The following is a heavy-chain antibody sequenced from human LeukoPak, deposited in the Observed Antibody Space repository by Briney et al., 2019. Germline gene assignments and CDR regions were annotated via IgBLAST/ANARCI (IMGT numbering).Heavy chain of an antibody. Sequence: GGSLRLSCTASGFTFSGFTLNWVRQAPGKGLEWISSSNTDGTISYADSVKGRFTISRDNAENSLYLQMNSLRDEDTAVYFCVRDRDYAFDFWGQGTMVTVSS. J-gene: IGHJ3*01. CDR2: SNTDGTI. V-gene: IGHV3-48*02. CDR3: VRDRDYAFDF. CDR1: GFTFSGFT.